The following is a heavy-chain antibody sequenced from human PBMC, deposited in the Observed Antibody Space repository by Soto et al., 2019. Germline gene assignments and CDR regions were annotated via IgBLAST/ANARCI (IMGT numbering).Heavy chain of an antibody. D-gene: IGHD6-19*01. J-gene: IGHJ4*02. Sequence: GGSLRLSCATSGFTFGFFAMTWVRQAPGKGLEWVSSISGGGSMTDYADSVKGRFTISRDNSKNTLYLQMNSLRAEDTAVYYCAKGGRAHSSGRQDDYWGQGTLVTVSS. CDR2: ISGGGSMT. V-gene: IGHV3-23*01. CDR3: AKGGRAHSSGRQDDY. CDR1: GFTFGFFA.